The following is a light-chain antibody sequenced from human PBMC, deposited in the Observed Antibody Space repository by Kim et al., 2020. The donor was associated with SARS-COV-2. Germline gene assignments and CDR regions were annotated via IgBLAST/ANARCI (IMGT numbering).Light chain of an antibody. CDR3: QSADSSGTFGV. J-gene: IGLJ2*01. V-gene: IGLV3-25*03. CDR1: ALPKQY. CDR2: KDS. Sequence: SYELTQPPSVSVSPGQTARLTCSGDALPKQYAYWYQQKPGQAPVLVIYKDSARPSGIPERFSVSSSGTTVTLTISGVQAEDEADYYCQSADSSGTFGVF.